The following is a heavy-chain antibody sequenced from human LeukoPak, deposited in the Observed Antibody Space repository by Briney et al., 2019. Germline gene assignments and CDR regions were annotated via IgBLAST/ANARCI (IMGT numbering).Heavy chain of an antibody. CDR3: ARGGGAWLVRLDY. Sequence: PSETLSLTCTVSGGSISSYYWSWIRQPPGKGLEWIGYIYYSGSTNYNPSLKSRVTISVDTSKNQFSLKLSSVTAADTAVYYCARGGGAWLVRLDYWGQGTLVTVSS. J-gene: IGHJ4*02. CDR2: IYYSGST. CDR1: GGSISSYY. D-gene: IGHD6-19*01. V-gene: IGHV4-59*01.